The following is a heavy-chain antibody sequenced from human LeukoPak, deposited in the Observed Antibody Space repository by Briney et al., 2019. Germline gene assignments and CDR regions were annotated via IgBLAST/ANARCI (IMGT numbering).Heavy chain of an antibody. Sequence: PGGSLRLSCAASGLTFSSYAMHWVRQAPGKGLEWVAVISYDGSNKYYADSVKGRFTISRDNSKNTLYLQVNSLRGEDTAVYYCARGTTVTWKPCDYWGQGTLVTVSS. D-gene: IGHD4-11*01. CDR1: GLTFSSYA. CDR2: ISYDGSNK. CDR3: ARGTTVTWKPCDY. V-gene: IGHV3-30*04. J-gene: IGHJ4*02.